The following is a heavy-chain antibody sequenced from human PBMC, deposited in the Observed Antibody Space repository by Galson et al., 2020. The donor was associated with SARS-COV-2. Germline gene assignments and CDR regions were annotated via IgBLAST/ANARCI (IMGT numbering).Heavy chain of an antibody. CDR2: INSDGSST. D-gene: IGHD3-9*01. CDR3: ASSNPYYDILTGYLPLFDY. Sequence: GESLKISCAASGFTFSSYWMHWVRQAPGKGLVWVSRINSDGSSTSYADSVKGRFTISRDNAKNTLYLQMNSLRAEDTAVYYCASSNPYYDILTGYLPLFDYWGRGTLVTVSS. J-gene: IGHJ2*01. V-gene: IGHV3-74*01. CDR1: GFTFSSYW.